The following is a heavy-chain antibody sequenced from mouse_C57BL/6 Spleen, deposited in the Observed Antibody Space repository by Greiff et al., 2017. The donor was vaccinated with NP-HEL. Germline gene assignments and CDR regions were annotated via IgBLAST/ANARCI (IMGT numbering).Heavy chain of an antibody. CDR1: GYTFTDYY. Sequence: EVHLVESGPVLVKPGASVKMSCKASGYTFTDYYMNWVKQSHGKSLEWIGVINPYNGGTSYNQKFKGKATLTVDKSSTTAYMELNSLTSEDSAVYYCARRSDYYGSSDYWGQGTTLTVSS. J-gene: IGHJ2*01. D-gene: IGHD1-1*01. V-gene: IGHV1-19*01. CDR3: ARRSDYYGSSDY. CDR2: INPYNGGT.